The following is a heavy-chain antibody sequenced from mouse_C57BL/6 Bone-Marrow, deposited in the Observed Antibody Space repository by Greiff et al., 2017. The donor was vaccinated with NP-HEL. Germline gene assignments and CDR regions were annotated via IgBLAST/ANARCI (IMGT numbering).Heavy chain of an antibody. CDR3: ARENYGQFYYAMDY. D-gene: IGHD1-1*01. J-gene: IGHJ4*01. Sequence: EVMLVESEGGLVQPGSSMKLSCTASGFTFSDYYMAWVRQVPEKGLEWVANINYDGSSTYYLDSLKSRFIISRDNAKNILYLQMSSLKSEDTATYYCARENYGQFYYAMDYWGQGTSVTVSS. V-gene: IGHV5-16*01. CDR2: INYDGSST. CDR1: GFTFSDYY.